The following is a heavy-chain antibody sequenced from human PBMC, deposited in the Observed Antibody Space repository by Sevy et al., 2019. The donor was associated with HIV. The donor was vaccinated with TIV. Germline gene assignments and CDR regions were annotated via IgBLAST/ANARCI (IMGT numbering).Heavy chain of an antibody. D-gene: IGHD4-17*01. J-gene: IGHJ6*02. CDR3: TTEARDGDYGDYYVYGMDV. Sequence: GGSLRLSCAASGITFNNAWMSWVRQAPGKGLEWVGRIKGKIDDGTTDYAAPVKGRFTISKDDSKNTLYLQMNSLKTEDTAVYYCTTEARDGDYGDYYVYGMDVWGQGTTVTVSS. CDR2: IKGKIDDGTT. V-gene: IGHV3-15*01. CDR1: GITFNNAW.